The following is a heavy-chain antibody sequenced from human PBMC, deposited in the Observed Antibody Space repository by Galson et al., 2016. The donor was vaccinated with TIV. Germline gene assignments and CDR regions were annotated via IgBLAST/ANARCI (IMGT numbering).Heavy chain of an antibody. J-gene: IGHJ3*02. V-gene: IGHV1-69*13. CDR2: IIPVFGTA. CDR3: ARELRQDAFDI. Sequence: SVKVSCKASGGTFKIHSITWVRQAPGQGLEWMGGIIPVFGTANYAQSFRGRVTITADESTNTAYLQMNSLRAEDTAVYYCARELRQDAFDIWGQGTMVTVSS. D-gene: IGHD6-25*01. CDR1: GGTFKIHS.